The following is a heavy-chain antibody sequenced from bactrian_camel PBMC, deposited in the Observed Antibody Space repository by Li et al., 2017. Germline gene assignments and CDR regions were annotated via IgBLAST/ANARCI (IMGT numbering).Heavy chain of an antibody. CDR3: AKDPKMYGGSWLSPDIDH. CDR1: GFTFSNYA. V-gene: IGHV3S42*01. CDR2: INSGGGAT. Sequence: DVQLVESGGGLVQPGGSPRLSCAASGFTFSNYAMNWVRQLPEKGLEWVAGINSGGGATLYSPSVEGRFTISRDNVKNTLYLQLDSLNTEDTAMYYCAKDPKMYGGSWLSPDIDHWGQGTQGTV. J-gene: IGHJ4*01. D-gene: IGHD6*01.